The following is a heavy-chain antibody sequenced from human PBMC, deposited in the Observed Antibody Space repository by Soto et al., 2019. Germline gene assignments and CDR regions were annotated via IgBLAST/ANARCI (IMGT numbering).Heavy chain of an antibody. CDR1: GVSLQSNG. Sequence: PGSSLKIWSAAFGVSLQSNGMSGARKAPGKGLEWLATIKTDASEKKYVDSVKGRFTVSRDNAKNSVYLQMDSLRSEDTAVYYCARDSGYGSGNSVNHCLDYWGHGTLVTVSS. V-gene: IGHV3-7*01. CDR3: ARDSGYGSGNSVNHCLDY. CDR2: IKTDASEK. J-gene: IGHJ4*01. D-gene: IGHD3-10*01.